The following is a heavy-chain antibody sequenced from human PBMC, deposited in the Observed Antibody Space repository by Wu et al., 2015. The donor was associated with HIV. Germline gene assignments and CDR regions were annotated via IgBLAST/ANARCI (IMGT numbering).Heavy chain of an antibody. J-gene: IGHJ2*01. CDR1: GYTFSGYF. V-gene: IGHV1-2*02. Sequence: QVQLVQSGAEVKKPGASVKVSCKTSGYTFSGYFLHWVRQAPGQGLEWMGWISGDTGATRYAQKFQARVTLTRDTSITTTYMELRGLESDDTAVYYCARYIGYCYFDFWGRGTLVTVS. CDR3: ARYIGYCYFDF. CDR2: ISGDTGAT.